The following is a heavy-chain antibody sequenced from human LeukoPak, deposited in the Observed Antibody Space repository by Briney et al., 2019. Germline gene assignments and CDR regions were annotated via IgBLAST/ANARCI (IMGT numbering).Heavy chain of an antibody. CDR3: AKAYSNYDLA. CDR2: MNPNSGNT. V-gene: IGHV1-8*01. J-gene: IGHJ5*02. Sequence: ASVKVSCKASGYTFTSYDINWVRQATGQGLEWMGWMNPNSGNTGYAQKFQGRVTITTDESTSTAYMELSSLRSEDTAVYYCAKAYSNYDLAWGQGTLVTVSS. CDR1: GYTFTSYD. D-gene: IGHD4-11*01.